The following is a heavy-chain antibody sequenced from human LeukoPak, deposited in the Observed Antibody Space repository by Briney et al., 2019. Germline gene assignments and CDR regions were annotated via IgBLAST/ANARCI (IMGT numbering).Heavy chain of an antibody. D-gene: IGHD6-19*01. CDR2: INHSGST. CDR3: ATITGYSSGWNYYYYMDV. Sequence: SETLSLTCAVYGGSFSGYYWSWIRQPPGKGLEWIGEINHSGSTNYNPSLKSRVTISVDTSKKQFSLKLSSVTAADTAVYYCATITGYSSGWNYYYYMDVWGKGTTVTVSS. V-gene: IGHV4-34*01. J-gene: IGHJ6*03. CDR1: GGSFSGYY.